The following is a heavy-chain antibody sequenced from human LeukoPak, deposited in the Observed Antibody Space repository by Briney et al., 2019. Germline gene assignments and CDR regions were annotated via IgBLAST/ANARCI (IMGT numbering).Heavy chain of an antibody. Sequence: SVTLSLTCAVSGGSISSYHWSWIWQRPGTGVEWIGYVYTRESTNYIPSLKGLVTISVDTSKNHSSLQVSSVTAADTAVYYCARDFQTTCFDPWGQGTLVTVSS. CDR2: VYTREST. V-gene: IGHV4-59*01. J-gene: IGHJ5*02. CDR1: GGSISSYH. CDR3: ARDFQTTCFDP. D-gene: IGHD1-1*01.